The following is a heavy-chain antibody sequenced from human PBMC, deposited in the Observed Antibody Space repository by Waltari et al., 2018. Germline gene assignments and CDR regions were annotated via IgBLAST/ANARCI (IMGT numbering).Heavy chain of an antibody. CDR1: GFTFSSYA. D-gene: IGHD6-19*01. CDR2: DSGSGGST. Sequence: EVQLLESGGGLVQPGGSLRLSCAASGFTFSSYAMSWVRQAPGKGLEWVSADSGSGGSTYCADSVKGRFTISRDNSKNTLYLQMNSLRAEDTAVYYCAKDQGGWSGGGFDPWGQGTLVTVSS. J-gene: IGHJ5*02. V-gene: IGHV3-23*01. CDR3: AKDQGGWSGGGFDP.